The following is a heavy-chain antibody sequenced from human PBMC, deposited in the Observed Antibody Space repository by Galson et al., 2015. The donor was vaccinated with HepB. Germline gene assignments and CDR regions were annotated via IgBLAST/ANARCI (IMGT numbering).Heavy chain of an antibody. CDR1: GGSISSYY. V-gene: IGHV4-4*07. CDR3: ARDARIVVVPAAQTDAFDI. Sequence: TLSLTCTVSGGSISSYYWSWIRQPAGKGLEWIGRIYTSGSTNYNPSLKSRVTMSVDTSKNQFSLKLSSVTAADTAVYYCARDARIVVVPAAQTDAFDIWGQGTMVTVSS. CDR2: IYTSGST. J-gene: IGHJ3*02. D-gene: IGHD2-2*01.